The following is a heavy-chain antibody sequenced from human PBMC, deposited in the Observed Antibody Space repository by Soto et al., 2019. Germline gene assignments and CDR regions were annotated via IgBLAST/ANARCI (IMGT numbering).Heavy chain of an antibody. V-gene: IGHV3-11*01. Sequence: GGSLRLSCAATRFTFSDYYMNWIRQAPGKGLEWVSFISSSGSTIYYADSVKGRFTISRDNAKNSLYLQMNSLTVGDTALYYCAKATATGGGAFDICGQGTMVTVSS. CDR3: AKATATGGGAFDI. D-gene: IGHD2-8*02. J-gene: IGHJ3*02. CDR1: RFTFSDYY. CDR2: ISSSGSTI.